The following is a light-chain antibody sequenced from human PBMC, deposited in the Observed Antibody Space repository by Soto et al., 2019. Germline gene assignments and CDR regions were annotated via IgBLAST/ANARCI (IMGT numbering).Light chain of an antibody. CDR1: NSNIGTNT. CDR3: AAWDDSLGAYV. V-gene: IGLV1-44*01. J-gene: IGLJ1*01. Sequence: QSVLTQSASASATPGQRVTISCSGSNSNIGTNTVNWYQQLPGTAPRLLIYTNNQRPSGVPQRFSGSKTGTSASPAIGGLQSEDGADYYCAAWDDSLGAYVFGTGTKVTVL. CDR2: TNN.